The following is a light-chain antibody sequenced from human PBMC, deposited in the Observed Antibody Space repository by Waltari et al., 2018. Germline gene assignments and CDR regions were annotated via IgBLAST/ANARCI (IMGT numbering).Light chain of an antibody. CDR2: GAS. Sequence: VMTQSPATLSVSPGERATLSCRASRSIADNLAWYQQRRGQAPRLLIYGASTRATGVPARFTGRGSGTDFTLTISSLQSEDSAVYYCQQYNRWPPITFGLGTRLEI. CDR1: RSIADN. V-gene: IGKV3-15*01. J-gene: IGKJ5*01. CDR3: QQYNRWPPIT.